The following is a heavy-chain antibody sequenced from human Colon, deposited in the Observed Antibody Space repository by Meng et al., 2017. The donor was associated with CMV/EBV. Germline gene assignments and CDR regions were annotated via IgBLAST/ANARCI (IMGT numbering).Heavy chain of an antibody. CDR1: GYTFTANH. V-gene: IGHV1-2*02. CDR2: IYPQDGGT. J-gene: IGHJ4*02. D-gene: IGHD6-13*01. Sequence: QVKLVQSGTEVTKPWASVKVSCKTSGYTFTANHLHWVRQAPGQGLEWMGWIYPQDGGTYFAQKFQDRVTLTRDTSITTAYMELSGLTSDDTAIYYCVRESWYFDFWGEGTLVTVSS. CDR3: VRESWYFDF.